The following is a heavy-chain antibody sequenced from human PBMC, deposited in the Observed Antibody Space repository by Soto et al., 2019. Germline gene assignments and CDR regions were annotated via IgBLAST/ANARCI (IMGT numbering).Heavy chain of an antibody. CDR2: ISNNGGST. V-gene: IGHV3-23*01. D-gene: IGHD3-9*01. J-gene: IGHJ4*02. Sequence: GGSLRLSCEASGFKFSNYAMSWVRQAPGKGLEWVSVISNNGGSTYYADSVKGRFTISRDNSKNTLYLQMNSLRAEDTAVYYCAKDESAGYYYFDYWGQGTLVTVSS. CDR1: GFKFSNYA. CDR3: AKDESAGYYYFDY.